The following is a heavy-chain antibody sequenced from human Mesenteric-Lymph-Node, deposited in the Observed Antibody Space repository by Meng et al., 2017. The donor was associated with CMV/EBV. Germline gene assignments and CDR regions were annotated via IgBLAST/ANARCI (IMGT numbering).Heavy chain of an antibody. D-gene: IGHD1-14*01. CDR2: IRYDGSNK. V-gene: IGHV3-30*02. Sequence: GESLKISCAASGFTFSSYGMHWVRQAPGKGLEWVAFIRYDGSNKYYADSVKGRFTISRDNAKNSLYLQMNSLRAEDTAVYYCARDSVTAYYYYGMDVWGQGTTVTVSS. J-gene: IGHJ6*02. CDR3: ARDSVTAYYYYGMDV. CDR1: GFTFSSYG.